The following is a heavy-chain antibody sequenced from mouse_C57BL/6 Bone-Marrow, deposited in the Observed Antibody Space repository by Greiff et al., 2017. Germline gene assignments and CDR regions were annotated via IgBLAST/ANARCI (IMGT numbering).Heavy chain of an antibody. J-gene: IGHJ1*03. CDR2: IDPNSGGT. CDR3: ASCCSNGYFDV. Sequence: VQLQQSGAELVKPGASVKLSCKASGYTFTSYWMHWVKQRPGRGLEWIGWIDPNSGGTKYNEKFKSKATLTVDKSSSTAYMQLSSLTTEDSAVYYFASCCSNGYFDVWGTGTTVTVAS. V-gene: IGHV1-72*01. CDR1: GYTFTSYW.